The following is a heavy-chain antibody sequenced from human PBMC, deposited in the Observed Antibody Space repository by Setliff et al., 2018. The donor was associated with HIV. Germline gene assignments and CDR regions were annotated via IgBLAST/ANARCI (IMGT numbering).Heavy chain of an antibody. CDR3: ARDIQAAGTGWFDP. CDR2: IYHSGST. V-gene: IGHV4-4*02. Sequence: SETLSLTCVVSGGSISTSNWWSWVRQPPGKGLEWIGEIYHSGSTNYNSSLKSRVTISVDKSKNLFSLKLSSVTAADTAVYYCARDIQAAGTGWFDPWGQGTLVTVSS. D-gene: IGHD6-13*01. J-gene: IGHJ5*02. CDR1: GGSISTSNW.